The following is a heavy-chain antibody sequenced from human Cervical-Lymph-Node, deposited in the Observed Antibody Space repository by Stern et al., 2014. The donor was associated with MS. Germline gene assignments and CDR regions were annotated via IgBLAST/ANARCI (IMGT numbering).Heavy chain of an antibody. V-gene: IGHV3-21*01. J-gene: IGHJ6*02. Sequence: EVQLVESGGGLVKAGGSLRLSCAASGFTFSSYTMNWVRQAPGKGLEWVSSISSSSSYRYYADSVKGRFARSRDNAKNSLYLQMNSLRAEDSAVYYCARDRSGPPRRYYYYGMDVWGQGTTVTVSS. CDR3: ARDRSGPPRRYYYYGMDV. D-gene: IGHD1-1*01. CDR1: GFTFSSYT. CDR2: ISSSSSYR.